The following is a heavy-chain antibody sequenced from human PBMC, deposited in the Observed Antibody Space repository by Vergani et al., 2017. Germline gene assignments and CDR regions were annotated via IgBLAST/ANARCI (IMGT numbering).Heavy chain of an antibody. CDR3: ASAYSSSWYPY. V-gene: IGHV4-59*01. Sequence: QVQLQESGPGLVKPSETLSLTCTVSGGSISSYYWSWIRQPPGKGLEWIGYIYYSGSTNYNPYLKSRVTISVDTSKNQFSLKLSSVTAADTAVYYCASAYSSSWYPYWGQGTLVTVSS. J-gene: IGHJ4*02. CDR2: IYYSGST. CDR1: GGSISSYY. D-gene: IGHD6-13*01.